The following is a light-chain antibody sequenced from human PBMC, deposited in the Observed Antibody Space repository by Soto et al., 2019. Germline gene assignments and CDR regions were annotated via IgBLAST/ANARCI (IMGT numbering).Light chain of an antibody. CDR2: ATS. CDR1: QSVSSSF. CDR3: QQYDNAPWT. Sequence: EIVLTQSPGTLSLSPGERATLSCRASQSVSSSFLAWYQQKPGQAPRLLIYATSDRATGIPARFSGSGSGTDFTLTISRLEPADSAVYYCQQYDNAPWTFGQGTKVDIK. J-gene: IGKJ1*01. V-gene: IGKV3-20*01.